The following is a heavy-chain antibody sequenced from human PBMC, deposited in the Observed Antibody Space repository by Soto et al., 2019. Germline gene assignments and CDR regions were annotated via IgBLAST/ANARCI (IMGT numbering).Heavy chain of an antibody. CDR3: AKYLSNWVHP. CDR1: GGPTNSDPYY. D-gene: IGHD2-2*02. Sequence: QVQLQESGPGLVKPSQTLSLTCSVSGGPTNSDPYYWSWIRQHPGKGLEWIGYISSSGSTYYTPSLMSRLTISIDASKNQFSLKLSSVTAADTAVYYCAKYLSNWVHPWGQGTLVTVSS. CDR2: ISSSGST. V-gene: IGHV4-31*03. J-gene: IGHJ5*02.